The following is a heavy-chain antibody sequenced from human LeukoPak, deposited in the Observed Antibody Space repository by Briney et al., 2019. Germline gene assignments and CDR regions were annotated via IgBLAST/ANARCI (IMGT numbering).Heavy chain of an antibody. Sequence: GGSLRLSCAASGFTFSSYAMSWVRQAPGKGLEWVSYISSSGRTIYYEDSVKGRFTVSRDNAKNSLYLQMNSLRAEDTAVYYCAKDRDVWGSLLDYWGQGTLVTVSS. V-gene: IGHV3-48*04. D-gene: IGHD3-16*01. CDR1: GFTFSSYA. J-gene: IGHJ4*02. CDR3: AKDRDVWGSLLDY. CDR2: ISSSGRTI.